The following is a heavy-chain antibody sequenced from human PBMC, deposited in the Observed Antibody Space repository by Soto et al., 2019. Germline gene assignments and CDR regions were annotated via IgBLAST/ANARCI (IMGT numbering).Heavy chain of an antibody. J-gene: IGHJ4*02. Sequence: QVHVQQWGAGLLKPSETLSLTCGVYGESLSAYYWNWIRKYPGKGLEWIGEIHHTGDTKYNTHLKGCINISVDTWKNQSFQKLNSVNVTDTAVYFCVVFEERPTGSGTLADYGSQGSRVTVSS. V-gene: IGHV4-34*01. CDR2: IHHTGDT. CDR1: GESLSAYY. CDR3: VVFEERPTGSGTLADY. D-gene: IGHD3-10*01.